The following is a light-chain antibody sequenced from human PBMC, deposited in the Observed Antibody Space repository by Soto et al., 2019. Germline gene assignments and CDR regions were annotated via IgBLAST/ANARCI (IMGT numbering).Light chain of an antibody. J-gene: IGKJ2*01. Sequence: DIQMTQSPPTLSASVGDSVTITCRASQDVSNWLAWYQQKPGKAPKLLIYDASRLESGVPSSFSGSGSGTEFSLTISSLQPDDFAIYYCHQFYSSPYTFGQGTKLEIK. CDR3: HQFYSSPYT. CDR1: QDVSNW. V-gene: IGKV1-5*01. CDR2: DAS.